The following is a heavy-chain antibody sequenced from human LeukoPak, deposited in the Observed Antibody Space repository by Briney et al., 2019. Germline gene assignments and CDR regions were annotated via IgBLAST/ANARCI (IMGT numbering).Heavy chain of an antibody. CDR1: GFTFSSYA. CDR2: ISGSGGST. Sequence: PGGSLRLSCAASGFTFSSYAMSWVRQAPGKGLEWVSAISGSGGSTYYADSVKGRFTISRDNSKNTLYLQMNSLRAEDTAVYYCAKDMPPGIAAAVTIPYFDYWGQGTLVTVSS. D-gene: IGHD6-13*01. J-gene: IGHJ4*02. V-gene: IGHV3-23*01. CDR3: AKDMPPGIAAAVTIPYFDY.